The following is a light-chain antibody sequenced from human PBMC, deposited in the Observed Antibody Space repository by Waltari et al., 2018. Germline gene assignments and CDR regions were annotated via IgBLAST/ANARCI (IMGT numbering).Light chain of an antibody. J-gene: IGKJ2*01. CDR2: KVS. Sequence: DVVMTQSQLSLPVTLGQPASISCRSSQSLVHSDGNTYLNWFQQRPGQSPRRLIYKVSNRDSGVPDRFSGSGSGTDFTLKISRVEAEDVGVYYCMQGTHWPPMYTFGQGTKLEIK. V-gene: IGKV2-30*02. CDR3: MQGTHWPPMYT. CDR1: QSLVHSDGNTY.